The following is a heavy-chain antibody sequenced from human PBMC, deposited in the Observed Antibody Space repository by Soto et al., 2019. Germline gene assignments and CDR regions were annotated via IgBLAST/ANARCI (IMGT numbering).Heavy chain of an antibody. CDR1: GFTFGDYA. D-gene: IGHD3-10*01. V-gene: IGHV3-49*04. J-gene: IGHJ6*02. CDR2: IRSKAYGGTT. Sequence: SLRLSCTASGFTFGDYAMSWVRQAPGKGLEWVGFIRSKAYGGTTEYAASVKGRFTISRDDSKSIAYLQMNSLKTEDTAVYYCTRVMRGVTTSYYYYYGMDVWGQGTTVTVSS. CDR3: TRVMRGVTTSYYYYYGMDV.